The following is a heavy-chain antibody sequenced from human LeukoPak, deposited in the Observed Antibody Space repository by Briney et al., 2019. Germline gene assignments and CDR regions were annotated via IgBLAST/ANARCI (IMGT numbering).Heavy chain of an antibody. CDR1: GGSISSGGYS. V-gene: IGHV4-30-2*01. D-gene: IGHD3-22*01. CDR3: ARVRSSGRMYYFDY. Sequence: SETLSLTCAVSGGSISSGGYSWSRIRQPPGKGLEWIGYIYHSGSTYYNPSLKSRVTISVDRSKNQFSLKLSSVTAADTAVYYCARVRSSGRMYYFDYWGQGTLVTVSS. J-gene: IGHJ4*02. CDR2: IYHSGST.